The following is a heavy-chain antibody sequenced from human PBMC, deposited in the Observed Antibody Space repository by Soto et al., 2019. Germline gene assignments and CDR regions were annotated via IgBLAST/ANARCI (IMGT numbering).Heavy chain of an antibody. CDR3: ARDLSGMDV. CDR1: GDSVSSDSAD. D-gene: IGHD3-16*02. CDR2: TYYRSKWYN. V-gene: IGHV6-1*01. J-gene: IGHJ6*02. Sequence: PLQTLSLTCGISGDSVSSDSADWNWIRQSPSRGLEWLGRTYYRSKWYNDYAVSVKSRIIIKADTSRNQFSLQLNSVTPEDTAVYYCARDLSGMDVWGQGTTVTVSS.